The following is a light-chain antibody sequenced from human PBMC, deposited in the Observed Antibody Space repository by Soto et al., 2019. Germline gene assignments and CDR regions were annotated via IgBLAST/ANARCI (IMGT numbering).Light chain of an antibody. Sequence: DIQMTQSPSSLSASVGDRVTIACRASQGISNYLAWYQQKPGTVPKLLIYAASTLQSGVPSRFSGSGSGTDFTLTISSLQTEDVATYYCQKYNSAPQTFGQGTKVEIK. V-gene: IGKV1-27*01. CDR2: AAS. CDR3: QKYNSAPQT. CDR1: QGISNY. J-gene: IGKJ1*01.